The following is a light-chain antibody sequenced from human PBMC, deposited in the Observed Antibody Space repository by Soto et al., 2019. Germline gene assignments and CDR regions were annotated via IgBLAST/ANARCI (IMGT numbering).Light chain of an antibody. J-gene: IGLJ2*01. CDR1: SGHTNYH. CDR3: QTWDSGIVV. CDR2: LNSDGSH. V-gene: IGLV4-69*01. Sequence: QAVVTQSPSVSASPGASVKLTCTLSSGHTNYHIAWHQQQPQKGPRYVMKLNSDGSHSKGDGIPDRFSGSSSGAERYLTISSLQSEDEADYYCQTWDSGIVVFGGRTKLTVL.